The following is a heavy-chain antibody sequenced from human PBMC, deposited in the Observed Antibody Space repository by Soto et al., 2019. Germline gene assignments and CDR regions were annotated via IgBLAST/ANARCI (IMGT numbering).Heavy chain of an antibody. Sequence: GGSLRLSCAASGFTFSSYEMNWVRQAPGKGLEWVSYISSSGSTIYYADSVKGRFTISRDNAKNSLYLQMNSLRAEDTAVYYCARDTYDSSGYYHFAFDIWGQGTMVTVSS. CDR3: ARDTYDSSGYYHFAFDI. CDR2: ISSSGSTI. V-gene: IGHV3-48*03. J-gene: IGHJ3*02. D-gene: IGHD3-22*01. CDR1: GFTFSSYE.